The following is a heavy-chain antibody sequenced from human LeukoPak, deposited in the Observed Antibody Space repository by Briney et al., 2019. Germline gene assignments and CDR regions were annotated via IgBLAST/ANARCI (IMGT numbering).Heavy chain of an antibody. Sequence: PSQTLSLTCTVFGGSISSGGYYWSWIRQYPGKGLEWIGYIYYSGNTYYNPSLKSRVTISVDTSKNQFSLKLSSVTAADTAVYYCASRIYCSSTSCNDYWGQGTLVTVSS. J-gene: IGHJ4*02. CDR2: IYYSGNT. CDR1: GGSISSGGYY. D-gene: IGHD2-2*01. CDR3: ASRIYCSSTSCNDY. V-gene: IGHV4-31*03.